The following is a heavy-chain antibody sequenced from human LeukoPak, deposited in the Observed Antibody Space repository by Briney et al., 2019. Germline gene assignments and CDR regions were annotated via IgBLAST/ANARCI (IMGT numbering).Heavy chain of an antibody. V-gene: IGHV1-2*02. D-gene: IGHD2-2*01. CDR2: INPNSGGT. Sequence: ASVKVSCKASGYTFTGYYMHWVRQAPGQGLEWMGWINPNSGGTNYAQKFQGRVTMTRDTSIGTAYMELSRLRSDDTAVYYCARAALGYQLLSNWFDSWGQGTLVTVSS. CDR1: GYTFTGYY. CDR3: ARAALGYQLLSNWFDS. J-gene: IGHJ5*01.